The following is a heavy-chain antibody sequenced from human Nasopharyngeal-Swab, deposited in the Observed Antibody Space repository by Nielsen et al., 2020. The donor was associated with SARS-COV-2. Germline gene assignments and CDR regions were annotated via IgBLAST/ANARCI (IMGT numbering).Heavy chain of an antibody. CDR3: AKDNSPFPVHYDFWSGPTYFDY. V-gene: IGHV3-23*01. CDR1: GFTFSSYA. D-gene: IGHD3-3*01. CDR2: ISGSGGST. J-gene: IGHJ4*02. Sequence: GGSLRLSCAASGFTFSSYAMSWVRQAPGKGLEWVSAISGSGGSTYYADSVKGRFTISRDNSKNTLYPQMNSLRAEDTAVYYCAKDNSPFPVHYDFWSGPTYFDYWGQGTLVTVSS.